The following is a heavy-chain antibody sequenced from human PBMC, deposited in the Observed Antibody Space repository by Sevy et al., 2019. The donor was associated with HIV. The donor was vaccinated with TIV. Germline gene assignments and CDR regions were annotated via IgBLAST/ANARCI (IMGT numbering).Heavy chain of an antibody. CDR1: GYSFTGYY. J-gene: IGHJ4*02. CDR3: SRSVFGSGTYLNDY. D-gene: IGHD3-10*01. CDR2: VNPNGGGT. Sequence: ASVKVSCKASGYSFTGYYLHWVRQAPGQGLEWMGWVNPNGGGTNYAQKFQGRVTMTRDTSISTAYMDLTRLRSDDTAVYYCSRSVFGSGTYLNDYWGQGTLVTVSS. V-gene: IGHV1-2*02.